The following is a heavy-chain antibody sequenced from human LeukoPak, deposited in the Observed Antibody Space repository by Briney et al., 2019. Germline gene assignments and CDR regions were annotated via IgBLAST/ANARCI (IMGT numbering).Heavy chain of an antibody. CDR3: ARERMYSGSGSTYPYYDY. Sequence: GGSLRLSCAASGFTFSTYWMTWVRQSPGKGLEWVANIKPDGSEKYFVDSVKGRFTISRDNAKNALYLEMNSLRAEDTAEYFCARERMYSGSGSTYPYYDYWGQGTLVTVSS. CDR2: IKPDGSEK. J-gene: IGHJ4*02. V-gene: IGHV3-7*01. D-gene: IGHD3-10*01. CDR1: GFTFSTYW.